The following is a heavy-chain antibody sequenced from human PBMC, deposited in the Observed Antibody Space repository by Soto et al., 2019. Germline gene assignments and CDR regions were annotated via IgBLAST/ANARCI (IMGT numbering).Heavy chain of an antibody. J-gene: IGHJ4*02. D-gene: IGHD6-13*01. CDR3: ARILWSSSGGLHY. CDR2: ISYDGSNK. Sequence: QVQLVESGGGVVQPGRSLRLSCAASGFTFSSYGMHWVRQAPGKGLEWVAVISYDGSNKHYADSVKGRFTISRDNSKNTLYLQMNSLRAEDTAVYYCARILWSSSGGLHYWGQGTLVTVSS. V-gene: IGHV3-30*03. CDR1: GFTFSSYG.